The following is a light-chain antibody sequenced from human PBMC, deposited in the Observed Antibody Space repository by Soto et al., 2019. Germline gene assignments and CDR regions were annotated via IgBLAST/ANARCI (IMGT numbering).Light chain of an antibody. CDR2: DAS. CDR1: QSVSGNY. CDR3: QQRHMWPIT. Sequence: MVSQSPGALSLSQGEAATLSCRASQSVSGNYLAWYQQKPGQSPRLVIYDASSRATGIPDRFSGSGSGTDFTLTISSLEPEDSAVYYCQQRHMWPITFGQGTLLEIK. J-gene: IGKJ5*01. V-gene: IGKV3D-20*02.